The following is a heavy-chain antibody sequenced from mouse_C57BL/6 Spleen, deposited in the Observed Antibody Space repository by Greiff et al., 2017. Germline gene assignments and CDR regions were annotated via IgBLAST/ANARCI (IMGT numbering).Heavy chain of an antibody. V-gene: IGHV5-17*01. D-gene: IGHD1-1*01. CDR1: GFTFSDYG. Sequence: EVQVVESGGGLVKPGGSLKLSCAASGFTFSDYGMHWVRQAPEKGLEWVAYISSGSSTIYYADTVKGRFTISRDNAKNTLFLQMTSLRSEDTAMYYGARGYYGSSLYYAMDYWGQGPSATVSS. CDR3: ARGYYGSSLYYAMDY. J-gene: IGHJ4*01. CDR2: ISSGSSTI.